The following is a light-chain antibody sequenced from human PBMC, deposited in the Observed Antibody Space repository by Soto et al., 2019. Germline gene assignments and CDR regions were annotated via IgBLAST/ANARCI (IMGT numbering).Light chain of an antibody. J-gene: IGLJ3*02. CDR3: GTWDNSLSGGG. CDR2: EDN. V-gene: IGLV1-51*02. Sequence: QSVLTQPPSVSAAAGQRVTISCSGRSSNIEDNYVSWYQQLQGTAPKLLIYEDNRRPSGIPDRFSGSKSGTSATLGITGLQTGDEADYYCGTWDNSLSGGGFGGGTQLTVL. CDR1: SSNIEDNY.